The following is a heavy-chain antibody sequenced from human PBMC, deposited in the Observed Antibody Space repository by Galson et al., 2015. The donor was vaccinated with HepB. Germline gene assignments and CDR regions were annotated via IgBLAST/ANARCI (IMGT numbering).Heavy chain of an antibody. CDR2: INPNSGGT. J-gene: IGHJ6*03. CDR3: ARDAYSSSSVPYYYYMDV. CDR1: GYTFTGYY. D-gene: IGHD6-6*01. Sequence: SVKVSCKASGYTFTGYYMHWVRQAPGQGLEWMGRINPNSGGTNYAQKFQGRVTMTRDTSISTAYMELSRLRSDDTAVYYCARDAYSSSSVPYYYYMDVWGKGTTVTVSS. V-gene: IGHV1-2*06.